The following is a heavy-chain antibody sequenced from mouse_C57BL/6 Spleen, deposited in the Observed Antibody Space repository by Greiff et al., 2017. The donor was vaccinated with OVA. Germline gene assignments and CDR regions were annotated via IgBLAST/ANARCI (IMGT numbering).Heavy chain of an antibody. CDR1: GYSFTDYN. Sequence: VQLQQSGPELVKPGASVKISCKASGYSFTDYNMNWVKQSNGKSLEWIGVINPNYGTPSYNQKFKGKAPLTVDQSSSTAYMQRNRLTAEDSAVYYFARDRGPHWYFDLGGTGTTVTVSS. D-gene: IGHD3-1*01. CDR2: INPNYGTP. V-gene: IGHV1-39*01. CDR3: ARDRGPHWYFDL. J-gene: IGHJ1*03.